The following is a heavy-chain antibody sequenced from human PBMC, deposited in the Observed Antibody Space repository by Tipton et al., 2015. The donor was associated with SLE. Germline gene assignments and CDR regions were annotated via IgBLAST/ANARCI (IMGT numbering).Heavy chain of an antibody. CDR3: ARVPSGGYSGFDY. Sequence: TLSLTCTVSGASITSGSYYWSWIRQPAGRGLEWIGHIDPYGRTNYNPSLKSRLTISIDTSKNQFSLRLNSVTAADTAVYYCARVPSGGYSGFDYWGQGTLVTVSS. V-gene: IGHV4-61*09. J-gene: IGHJ4*02. CDR2: IDPYGRT. CDR1: GASITSGSYY. D-gene: IGHD1-26*01.